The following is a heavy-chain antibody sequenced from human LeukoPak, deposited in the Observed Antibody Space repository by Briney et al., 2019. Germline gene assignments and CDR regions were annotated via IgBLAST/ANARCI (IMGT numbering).Heavy chain of an antibody. CDR1: GFTFSSYS. D-gene: IGHD6-19*01. CDR3: GREGAGAGTPDAFDI. Sequence: GGSLRLSCAASGFTFSSYSMNWVRQAPGKGLEWVSSISSSSSYIYYADSVKGRFTISRDNAKNSLYLQMNSLIAEDTAVYYCGREGAGAGTPDAFDIWAKGQWSPSLQ. CDR2: ISSSSSYI. V-gene: IGHV3-21*01. J-gene: IGHJ3*02.